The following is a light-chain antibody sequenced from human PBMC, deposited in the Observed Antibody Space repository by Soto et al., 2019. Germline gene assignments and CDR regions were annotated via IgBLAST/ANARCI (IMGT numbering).Light chain of an antibody. CDR2: DNY. CDR1: SSNIGNNY. Sequence: QSVLTQPPSVSAAPGQKVTISCSGSSSNIGNNYVSWYQQLPGTAPKVLIYDNYKRPSGIPDRFSGSKSGTSATLGITGLQTGDEADYYFGTWDSSLSAYVFGTGTKLTVL. V-gene: IGLV1-51*01. CDR3: GTWDSSLSAYV. J-gene: IGLJ1*01.